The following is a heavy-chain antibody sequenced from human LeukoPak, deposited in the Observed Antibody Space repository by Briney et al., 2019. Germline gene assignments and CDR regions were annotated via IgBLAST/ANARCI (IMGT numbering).Heavy chain of an antibody. CDR1: GGTFSSYA. Sequence: SVKVSCKASGGTFSSYAISWVRRAPGQGLEWMGRIIPILGIANYAQKFQGRVTITADKSTSTAYMELSSLRSEDTAVYYCARFRYSYAHPRYYYYGMDVWGQGTTVTVSS. J-gene: IGHJ6*02. CDR3: ARFRYSYAHPRYYYYGMDV. D-gene: IGHD5-18*01. V-gene: IGHV1-69*04. CDR2: IIPILGIA.